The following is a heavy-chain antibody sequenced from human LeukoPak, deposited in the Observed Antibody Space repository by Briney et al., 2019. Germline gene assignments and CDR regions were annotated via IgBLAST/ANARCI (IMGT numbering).Heavy chain of an antibody. V-gene: IGHV3-23*01. CDR3: ARDPNGDYIGAFDI. Sequence: PSGGSLRLSCAASGSIFNRYAMMWLRQAPGKGPEWVSAIKVDGYAEYTDSVRGRFTISRDDSRNTLYLQMDRLRVDDMAVYYCARDPNGDYIGAFDILGQGTMVTVSS. J-gene: IGHJ3*02. CDR2: IKVDGYA. D-gene: IGHD4-17*01. CDR1: GSIFNRYA.